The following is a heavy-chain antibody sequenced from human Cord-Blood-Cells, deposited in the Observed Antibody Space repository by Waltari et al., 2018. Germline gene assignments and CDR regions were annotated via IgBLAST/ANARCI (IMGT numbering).Heavy chain of an antibody. J-gene: IGHJ6*02. CDR2: FDPEDGET. V-gene: IGHV1-24*01. D-gene: IGHD2-2*01. CDR3: ATTYCSSTSCPYYYGMDV. CDR1: GYTLTELS. Sequence: QVQLVQSGAEVKKPGASVKVSCKVSGYTLTELSMHWVRQALGTGLEWMGGFDPEDGETIYAQKFQGRVTMTEDTSTDTAYMELSSLRSEDTAVYYCATTYCSSTSCPYYYGMDVWGQGTTVTVSS.